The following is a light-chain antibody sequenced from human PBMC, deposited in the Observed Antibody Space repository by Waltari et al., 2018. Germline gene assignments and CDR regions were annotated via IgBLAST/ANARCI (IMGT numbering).Light chain of an antibody. CDR3: QKTYGDPL. CDR2: GGS. Sequence: DIQMSQSPSYLSASVGDRVTITCRASQTINRYLNWYQQKVGTAPKLLIHGGSNLDSGVPSRFSGSGSGTDFTLTISSLQPDDFATYYCQKTYGDPLFGPGTKVEIK. J-gene: IGKJ1*01. CDR1: QTINRY. V-gene: IGKV1-39*01.